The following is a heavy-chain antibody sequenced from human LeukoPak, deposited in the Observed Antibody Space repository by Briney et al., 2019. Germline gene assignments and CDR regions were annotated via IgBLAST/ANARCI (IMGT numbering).Heavy chain of an antibody. CDR2: IWYDGSNK. D-gene: IGHD3-22*01. Sequence: GGSLRLSCAASGFTFSSYGMHWVRQAPGKGLEWVAVIWYDGSNKYYADSVKGRFTISRDNSKNTLYLQMNSLRAEDTAVYYCARGVSSGYYNWFDPWGQGTLVTVSS. CDR3: ARGVSSGYYNWFDP. V-gene: IGHV3-33*01. J-gene: IGHJ5*02. CDR1: GFTFSSYG.